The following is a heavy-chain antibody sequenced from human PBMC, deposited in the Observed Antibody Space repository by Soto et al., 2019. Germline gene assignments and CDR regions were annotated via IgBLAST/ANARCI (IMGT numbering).Heavy chain of an antibody. V-gene: IGHV1-18*04. Sequence: ASVKVSSKASGYTFTSYGISWVRQAPGQGLEGMGWISAYNGNTNYAQKLQGRVTVTTDTSTSTAYMELRSLRSDDTAVYYCARDRPDIVVVPAALEDWFDPWGQGTLVTVSS. D-gene: IGHD2-2*01. CDR1: GYTFTSYG. J-gene: IGHJ5*02. CDR3: ARDRPDIVVVPAALEDWFDP. CDR2: ISAYNGNT.